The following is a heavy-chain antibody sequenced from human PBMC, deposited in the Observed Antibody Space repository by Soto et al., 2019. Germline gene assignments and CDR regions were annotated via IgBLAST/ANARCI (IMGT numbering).Heavy chain of an antibody. CDR2: IYYSGST. J-gene: IGHJ4*02. D-gene: IGHD5-12*01. CDR1: GGSISSYY. Sequence: SETLSLTCTVSGGSISSYYWSWIRQPPGKGLEWIGYIYYSGSTNYNPSLKSRVTISVDTSKNQFSLKLSSVTAADTAVYYCARGGSWLRFSYYFDYWGQGTLVTVSS. CDR3: ARGGSWLRFSYYFDY. V-gene: IGHV4-59*01.